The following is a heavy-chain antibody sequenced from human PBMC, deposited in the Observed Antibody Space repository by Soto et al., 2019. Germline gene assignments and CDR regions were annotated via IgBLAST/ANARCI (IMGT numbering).Heavy chain of an antibody. D-gene: IGHD3-3*01. J-gene: IGHJ6*02. CDR1: GFTFSSYA. CDR2: ISGSGGST. V-gene: IGHV3-23*01. Sequence: GGSLRLSCAASGFTFSSYAMSWVRQAPGKGLEWVSAISGSGGSTYYADSVKGRFTISRENSKNRLYLQMNSLKAEETAVYYCANTIFGVVMVARSSYGMDVWGQGTTVTVSS. CDR3: ANTIFGVVMVARSSYGMDV.